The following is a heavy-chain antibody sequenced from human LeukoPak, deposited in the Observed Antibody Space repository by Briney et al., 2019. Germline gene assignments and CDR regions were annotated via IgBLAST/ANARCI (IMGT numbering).Heavy chain of an antibody. CDR1: GFTFSSYW. CDR3: ARDVGASAPDAFDI. D-gene: IGHD1-26*01. V-gene: IGHV3-7*01. Sequence: GGSLRLSCAASGFTFSSYWLTWVRQAPGKGLEWVANIKQDGSEKNYVDSVKGRFTISRDNAKNSLYLQMNSLRAEDTDVYYCARDVGASAPDAFDIWGQGTMVTVSS. CDR2: IKQDGSEK. J-gene: IGHJ3*02.